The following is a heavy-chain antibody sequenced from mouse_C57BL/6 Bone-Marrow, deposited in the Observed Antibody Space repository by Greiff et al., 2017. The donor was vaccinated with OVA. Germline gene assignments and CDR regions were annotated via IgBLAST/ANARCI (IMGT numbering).Heavy chain of an antibody. CDR1: GFTFSSYA. D-gene: IGHD2-2*01. J-gene: IGHJ3*01. CDR3: ARGWLRVAY. V-gene: IGHV5-4*01. CDR2: ISDGGSYT. Sequence: EVQLQESGGGLVKPGGSLKLSCAASGFTFSSYAMSWVRQTPEKRLEWVATISDGGSYTYYPDNVKGRFTISRDNAKNNLYLQMSHLKSEDTAMYYCARGWLRVAYWGQGTLVTVSA.